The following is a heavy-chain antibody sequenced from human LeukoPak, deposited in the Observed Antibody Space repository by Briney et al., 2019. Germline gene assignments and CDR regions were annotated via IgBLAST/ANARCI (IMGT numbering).Heavy chain of an antibody. J-gene: IGHJ4*02. Sequence: ASVKVSCKPSGGTFSSYAISWVRQAPGQGLEWMGRIIPILGIANYTQKFQGRVTITADKSTSTAYMELSSLRSEDTAVYYCARDPMNLYYFDYWGQGTLVTVSS. CDR1: GGTFSSYA. CDR3: ARDPMNLYYFDY. D-gene: IGHD1-14*01. CDR2: IIPILGIA. V-gene: IGHV1-69*04.